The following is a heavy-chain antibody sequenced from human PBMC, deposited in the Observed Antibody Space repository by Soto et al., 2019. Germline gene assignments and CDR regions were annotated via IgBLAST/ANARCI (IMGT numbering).Heavy chain of an antibody. D-gene: IGHD3-22*01. Sequence: GGSLRLSCAASGFTFSSYSMNWVRQAPGKGLEWVSSISSSSSYIYYADSVKGRFTISRDNAKNSLYLQMNSLRAEDTAVYYCARDWYYYDSSGYYSIWGQGTLVTVSS. V-gene: IGHV3-21*01. CDR1: GFTFSSYS. J-gene: IGHJ4*02. CDR2: ISSSSSYI. CDR3: ARDWYYYDSSGYYSI.